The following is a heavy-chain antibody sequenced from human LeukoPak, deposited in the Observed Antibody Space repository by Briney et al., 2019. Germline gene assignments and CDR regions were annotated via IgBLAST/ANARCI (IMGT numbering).Heavy chain of an antibody. CDR2: INWNGGST. J-gene: IGHJ4*02. Sequence: GGSLRLSCAAPGFTFDDYGMSWVRQAPGKGLEWVSGINWNGGSTGYADSVKGRFTISRDNAKNSLYLQMNSLRAEDTALYYCARDGWDSSAYIVDYWGQGTLVTVSS. CDR1: GFTFDDYG. V-gene: IGHV3-20*04. CDR3: ARDGWDSSAYIVDY. D-gene: IGHD3-22*01.